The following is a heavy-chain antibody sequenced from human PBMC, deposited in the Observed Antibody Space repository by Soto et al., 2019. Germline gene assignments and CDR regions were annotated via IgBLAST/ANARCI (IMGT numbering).Heavy chain of an antibody. J-gene: IGHJ4*02. CDR2: INAGNGNT. Sequence: QVQLVQSGAEVKKPGASVKVSCKASGYTFTSYAMHWVRQAPGQRLEWMGWINAGNGNTKYSQKFQGRVTITRDTSASTAYMELSSLRSEDTAVYYCAREVNYDFRSGYFGDFDYWGQGTLVTVSS. D-gene: IGHD3-3*01. CDR3: AREVNYDFRSGYFGDFDY. CDR1: GYTFTSYA. V-gene: IGHV1-3*01.